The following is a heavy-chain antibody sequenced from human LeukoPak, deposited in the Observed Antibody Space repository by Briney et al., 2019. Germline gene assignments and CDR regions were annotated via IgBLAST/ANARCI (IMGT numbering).Heavy chain of an antibody. D-gene: IGHD5-12*01. J-gene: IGHJ4*02. V-gene: IGHV3-21*01. CDR3: ARDSRKGYSGYDFLVY. CDR1: GFTFSSYS. CDR2: ISSSSSYI. Sequence: GGSLRLSCAASGFTFSSYSMNWVRQAPGKGLEWVSPISSSSSYIYYADSVKGRFTISRDNAKNSLYLQMNSLRAEDTAVYYCARDSRKGYSGYDFLVYWGQGTLVTVSS.